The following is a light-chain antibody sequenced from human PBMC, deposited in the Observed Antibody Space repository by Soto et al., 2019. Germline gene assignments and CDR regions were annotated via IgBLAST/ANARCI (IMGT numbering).Light chain of an antibody. CDR3: FSHRGGDSHV. CDR2: GVT. J-gene: IGLJ1*01. V-gene: IGLV2-14*01. Sequence: QSVLTQPASVSGSPGQSITISCTVTSSDVGAYNYVSWYQQYPGKAPKLMIYGVTNRPSGVSNRFSGSKTGNTASLTISGLQAEDEADYYCFSHRGGDSHVFGAGTKVTVL. CDR1: SSDVGAYNY.